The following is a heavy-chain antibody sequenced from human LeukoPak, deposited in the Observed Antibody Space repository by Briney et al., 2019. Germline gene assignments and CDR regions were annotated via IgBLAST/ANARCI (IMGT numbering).Heavy chain of an antibody. Sequence: PGGSLRLSCAASGFTFSSYAKHWVRQAPGKGLEWVAVISYDGSNKYYADSVKGRFTISRDNSKNTLYLQMNSLRAEDTAVYYCAKDSQGIAVAGPFDYWGQGTLVTVSS. CDR2: ISYDGSNK. V-gene: IGHV3-30-3*01. CDR3: AKDSQGIAVAGPFDY. CDR1: GFTFSSYA. J-gene: IGHJ4*02. D-gene: IGHD6-19*01.